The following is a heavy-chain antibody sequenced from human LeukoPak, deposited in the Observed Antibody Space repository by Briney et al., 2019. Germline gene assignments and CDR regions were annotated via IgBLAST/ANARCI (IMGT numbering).Heavy chain of an antibody. V-gene: IGHV1-18*01. J-gene: IGHJ1*01. Sequence: GASVTVSCKASGYTVKTFGITWGRQAPGQGLEWMGWMGTYNGNTNYEQKFQGRVTVTADTSGNTAYMDMSSLSADDTAVYYCATGFLQWLRILEHWGQGTLVTVSS. CDR3: ATGFLQWLRILEH. CDR2: MGTYNGNT. D-gene: IGHD3-3*01. CDR1: GYTVKTFG.